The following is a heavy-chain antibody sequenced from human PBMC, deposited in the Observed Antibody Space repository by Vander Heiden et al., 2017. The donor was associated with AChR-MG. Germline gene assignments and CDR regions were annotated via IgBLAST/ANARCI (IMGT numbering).Heavy chain of an antibody. Sequence: QVQLVQSGAEVKKPGASVKVSCKASGYTFTSYGISWVRQAPGQGREWMGWISAYNGNTNYAQKLQGRVTMTTDTSTSTAYMELRSLRSDDTAVYYCARDSLIRYYDFWSGYYSVFDYWGQGTLVTVSS. CDR2: ISAYNGNT. V-gene: IGHV1-18*01. J-gene: IGHJ4*02. CDR1: GYTFTSYG. CDR3: ARDSLIRYYDFWSGYYSVFDY. D-gene: IGHD3-3*01.